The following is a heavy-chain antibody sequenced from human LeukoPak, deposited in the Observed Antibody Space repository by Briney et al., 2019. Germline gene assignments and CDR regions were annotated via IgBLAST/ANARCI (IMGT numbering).Heavy chain of an antibody. D-gene: IGHD6-6*01. J-gene: IGHJ3*01. CDR2: INSDGSEG. Sequence: GGSLRLSCAVSGFTFSGFWMSWSRQAPGKGLEWVASINSDGSEGYYADVVKGRFTISRDNAKSSLYLQINSLRAEDTAVYYCARSSYSSSSSVWGQGTMVTVSP. CDR3: ARSSYSSSSSV. CDR1: GFTFSGFW. V-gene: IGHV3-7*03.